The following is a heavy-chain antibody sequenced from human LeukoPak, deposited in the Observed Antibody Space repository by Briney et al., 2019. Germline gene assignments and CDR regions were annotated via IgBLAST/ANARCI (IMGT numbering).Heavy chain of an antibody. Sequence: ASVTVSCKASGYTFTGYYMHWVRQAPGQGLEWMGWINPNSGGTNYAQKFQGRVTMTRDTSISTAYMELSRLRSDDTAVYYCARVIKGHYYYYGMDVWGQGTTVTVSS. J-gene: IGHJ6*02. CDR3: ARVIKGHYYYYGMDV. CDR1: GYTFTGYY. V-gene: IGHV1-2*02. CDR2: INPNSGGT.